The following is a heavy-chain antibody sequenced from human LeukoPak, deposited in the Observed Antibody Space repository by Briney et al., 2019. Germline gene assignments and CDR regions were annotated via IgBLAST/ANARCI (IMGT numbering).Heavy chain of an antibody. CDR2: ISYDGSSK. J-gene: IGHJ6*02. Sequence: GGSLRLSCAASGFTFSSYGMHWVRQAPGKGLEWVAVISYDGSSKYYADSVKGRFTISRDNSKNTLYLQMNSLRAEDTAVYYCAKDRRPVTRPYYGMDVWGQGTTVTVSS. V-gene: IGHV3-30*18. CDR3: AKDRRPVTRPYYGMDV. CDR1: GFTFSSYG. D-gene: IGHD4-11*01.